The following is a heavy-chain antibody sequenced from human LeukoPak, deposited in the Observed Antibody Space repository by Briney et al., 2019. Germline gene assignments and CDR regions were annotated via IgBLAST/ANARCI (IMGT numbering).Heavy chain of an antibody. J-gene: IGHJ5*02. V-gene: IGHV3-23*01. CDR2: ISGSGGST. Sequence: GGSLRLSCAASGFTYSSYAMHWVRQAPGKGLEWVSAISGSGGSTYYADSVKGRFTISRDNSKNTLYLQMNSLRAEDTAVYYCAKDRSSCWFDPWGQGTLVTVSS. D-gene: IGHD6-13*01. CDR3: AKDRSSCWFDP. CDR1: GFTYSSYA.